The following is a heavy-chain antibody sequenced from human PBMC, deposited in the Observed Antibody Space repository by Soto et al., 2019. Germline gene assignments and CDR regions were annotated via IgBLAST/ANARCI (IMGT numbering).Heavy chain of an antibody. CDR1: GFTFSSYG. Sequence: GGSLRLSCAASGFTFSSYGMHWVRQAPGKGLEWVAVIWYDGSNKYYADSVKGRFTISRNNSKNTLYLQMNSLRAEDTAVYYCARDQLRAAGDYWGQGTLVTVSS. V-gene: IGHV3-33*01. J-gene: IGHJ4*02. CDR2: IWYDGSNK. CDR3: ARDQLRAAGDY. D-gene: IGHD6-13*01.